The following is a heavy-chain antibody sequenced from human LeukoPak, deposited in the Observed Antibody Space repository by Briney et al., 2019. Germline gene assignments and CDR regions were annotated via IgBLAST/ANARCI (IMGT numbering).Heavy chain of an antibody. CDR3: ARDRRGYCSSTSCYGPYYYYGMEV. V-gene: IGHV4-59*01. CDR2: IYCSGST. D-gene: IGHD2-2*01. CDR1: GGSISSYY. Sequence: SETLTLTCTVSGGSISSYYWSWIRQPPGKGLEWIGYIYCSGSTNYNPSLESRVTISVDTSKNQFSLKLSSVTAADTAVYYCARDRRGYCSSTSCYGPYYYYGMEVWGKGTTVTVSS. J-gene: IGHJ6*04.